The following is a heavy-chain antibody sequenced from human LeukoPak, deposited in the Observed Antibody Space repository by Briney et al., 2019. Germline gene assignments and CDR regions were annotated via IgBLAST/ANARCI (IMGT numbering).Heavy chain of an antibody. CDR1: GGSFSGYY. CDR2: INHSGSA. V-gene: IGHV4-34*01. CDR3: ARLAYCGGDCYPASSGLDY. J-gene: IGHJ4*02. Sequence: SEPLSLTCAVYGGSFSGYYWSWLRQPPGKALEGIGEINHSGSANYNPSLKSRVTILVDKSKTQFSLKLSSVIPADTAVYYCARLAYCGGDCYPASSGLDYWGQGTLVTVSS. D-gene: IGHD2-21*02.